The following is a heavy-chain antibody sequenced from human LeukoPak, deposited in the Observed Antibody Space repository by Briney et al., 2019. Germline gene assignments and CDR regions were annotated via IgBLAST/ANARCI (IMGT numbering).Heavy chain of an antibody. V-gene: IGHV3-21*01. CDR1: GSTFSYYT. CDR3: ARDDVAWNDVHWFDP. D-gene: IGHD1-1*01. Sequence: GGSLRLSCAASGSTFSYYTMSWVRQAPGKGLEWVSSISSTGSSIYYADSVKGRFTISRDNAKNSLYLQMSSLRVEDTAVYYCARDDVAWNDVHWFDPWGQGTLVTVSS. CDR2: ISSTGSSI. J-gene: IGHJ5*02.